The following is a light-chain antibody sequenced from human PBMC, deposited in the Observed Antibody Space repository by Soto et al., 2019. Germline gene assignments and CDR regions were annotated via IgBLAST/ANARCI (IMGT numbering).Light chain of an antibody. CDR3: QQYGFSPGYT. CDR1: QTVTYDY. J-gene: IGKJ2*01. CDR2: NSG. Sequence: EIVLTQSPGTLSLSPGERATLSCRASQTVTYDYLAWYQQRPGQAPRLLIWNSGNMAPGIPARFSGRGSGTDFTLTINRLEAEDFAVYYCQQYGFSPGYTFGQGTRLEIK. V-gene: IGKV3-20*01.